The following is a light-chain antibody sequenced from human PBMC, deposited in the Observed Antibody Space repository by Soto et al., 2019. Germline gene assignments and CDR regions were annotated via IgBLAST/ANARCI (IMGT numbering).Light chain of an antibody. CDR3: GTSYTRRSVVV. CDR1: GSNIGTND. J-gene: IGLJ2*01. Sequence: QSVLTQPPSVSAAPGQKVTISCSGSGSNIGTNDVSWYLQLPGAAPTHLIYDTNNRPSGIPDRFSGCTSGTSATLGITCLQTGDEADDFCGTSYTRRSVVVFGGGTKLTVL. V-gene: IGLV1-51*01. CDR2: DTN.